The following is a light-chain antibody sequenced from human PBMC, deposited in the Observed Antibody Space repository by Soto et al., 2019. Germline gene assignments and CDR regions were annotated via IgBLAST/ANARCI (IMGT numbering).Light chain of an antibody. CDR2: GAS. V-gene: IGKV3-15*01. CDR1: QSVGSN. J-gene: IGKJ2*01. CDR3: QQYYNWPRT. Sequence: EMVMTQSPATLSVSPGDGATLSCRASQSVGSNLAWFQQKPGQAPRLLIYGASTRATGIPARFSGSGSGTEFTLTISSLQSEDFAVYYCQQYYNWPRTFGQGINVDI.